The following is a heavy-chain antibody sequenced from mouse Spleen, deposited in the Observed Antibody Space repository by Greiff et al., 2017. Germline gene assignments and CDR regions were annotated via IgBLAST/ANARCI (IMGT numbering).Heavy chain of an antibody. CDR2: ISYDGSN. J-gene: IGHJ3*01. CDR1: GYSITSGYY. V-gene: IGHV3-6*01. Sequence: EVHLVESGPGLVKPSQSLSLTCSVTGYSITSGYYWNWIRQFPGNKLEWMGYISYDGSNNYNPSLKNRISITRDTSKNQFFLKLNSVTTEDTATYYCARDLGAWFAYWGQGTLVTVSA. CDR3: ARDLGAWFAY. D-gene: IGHD3-3*01.